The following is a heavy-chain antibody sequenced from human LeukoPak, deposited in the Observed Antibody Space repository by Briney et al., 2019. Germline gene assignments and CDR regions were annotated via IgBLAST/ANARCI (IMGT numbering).Heavy chain of an antibody. V-gene: IGHV1-69*13. CDR3: ARGPPGIVGANSLFDY. J-gene: IGHJ4*02. Sequence: ASVKVSCKASGGTFSSYAISWVRQAPGQGLEWMGGIIPIFGTANYAQKFQGRVTITADESTSTAYMELSSLRSEDTAVYYCARGPPGIVGANSLFDYWGQGTLVTVSS. CDR1: GGTFSSYA. CDR2: IIPIFGTA. D-gene: IGHD1-26*01.